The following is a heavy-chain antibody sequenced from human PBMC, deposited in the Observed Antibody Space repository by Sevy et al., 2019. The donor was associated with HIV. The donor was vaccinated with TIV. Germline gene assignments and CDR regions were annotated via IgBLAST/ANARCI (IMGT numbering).Heavy chain of an antibody. D-gene: IGHD6-19*01. Sequence: ASVKVSCKASGGTFSSYGISWVRQAPGQGLEWMGGISAILGTVNYAQKFQGRVTITADESTKTAYMELSSLRSEDTAVYYCAREGGTGWYYFDYWGQETLVTVSS. V-gene: IGHV1-69*13. CDR2: ISAILGTV. J-gene: IGHJ4*02. CDR3: AREGGTGWYYFDY. CDR1: GGTFSSYG.